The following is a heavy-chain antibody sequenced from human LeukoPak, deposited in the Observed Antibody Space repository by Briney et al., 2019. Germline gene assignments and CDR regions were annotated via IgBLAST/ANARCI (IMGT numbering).Heavy chain of an antibody. J-gene: IGHJ4*02. CDR3: AKDPVLAARLGGYFDY. CDR1: GFTFSSYG. V-gene: IGHV3-30*02. D-gene: IGHD6-6*01. CDR2: IRYDGSNK. Sequence: GRSLRLSCAASGFTFSSYGMHWVRQAPGKGLEWVAFIRYDGSNKYYADSVKGRFTISRDNSKNTLYLQMNSLRAEDTAVYYCAKDPVLAARLGGYFDYWGQGTLVTVSS.